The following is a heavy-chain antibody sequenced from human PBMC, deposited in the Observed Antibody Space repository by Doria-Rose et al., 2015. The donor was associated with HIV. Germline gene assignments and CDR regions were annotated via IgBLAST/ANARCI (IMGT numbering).Heavy chain of an antibody. D-gene: IGHD6-13*01. V-gene: IGHV2-26*01. Sequence: TVSGVSLSSPGMGVSWIRQPPGKALEWLANMFSDDERSYTTSLKSRLTISRGASKSQMVLTMTDMDPVDTATYYCVRIKSSRWYHKYYFDFWGQGTLVIVSA. CDR1: GVSLSSPGMG. J-gene: IGHJ4*02. CDR2: MFSDDER. CDR3: VRIKSSRWYHKYYFDF.